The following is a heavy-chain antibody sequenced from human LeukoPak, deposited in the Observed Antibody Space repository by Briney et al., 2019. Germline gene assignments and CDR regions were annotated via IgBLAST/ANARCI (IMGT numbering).Heavy chain of an antibody. CDR1: GFAFSSYE. Sequence: GGSLRLSCAASGFAFSSYEMNWVRQAPGKGLEWVSYISSSGSTIYYADSVKGRFTISRDNAKNSLYLQMNSLRAEDTAVYYCARGGYYDISEPFDCWGQGTLVTVSS. CDR2: ISSSGSTI. J-gene: IGHJ4*02. V-gene: IGHV3-48*03. CDR3: ARGGYYDISEPFDC. D-gene: IGHD3-9*01.